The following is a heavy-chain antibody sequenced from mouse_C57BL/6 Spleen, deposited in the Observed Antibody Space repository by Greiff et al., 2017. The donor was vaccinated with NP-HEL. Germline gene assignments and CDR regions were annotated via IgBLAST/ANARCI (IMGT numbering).Heavy chain of an antibody. CDR1: AYPFPSSW. CDR3: ARGESSSGYAFAY. V-gene: IGHV1-7*01. D-gene: IGHD3-2*02. CDR2: INPSSGYT. J-gene: IGHJ3*01. Sequence: QVQLQQSGAELAKPGASVNRSSKASAYPFPSSWMHWVKQRLGQGLEWIGYINPSSGYTKYNQKFKDKATLTADKSSSTAYMQLSSLTYEDSAVYYCARGESSSGYAFAYWGQGTLVTVSA.